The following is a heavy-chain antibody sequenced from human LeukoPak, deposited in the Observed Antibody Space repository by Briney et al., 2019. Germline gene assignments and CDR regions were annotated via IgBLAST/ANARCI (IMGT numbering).Heavy chain of an antibody. Sequence: GRSLRLSCAASGFTFSSYAMHWVRQAPGKGLEWVAVISYDGSNKYYADSVKGRFTISRDNSKNTLYLQMNSLRAEDTAVYYCARDKQLGYCSSGSCYYDAFDIWGQGTMVTVSS. CDR1: GFTFSSYA. CDR2: ISYDGSNK. V-gene: IGHV3-30*04. J-gene: IGHJ3*02. CDR3: ARDKQLGYCSSGSCYYDAFDI. D-gene: IGHD2-15*01.